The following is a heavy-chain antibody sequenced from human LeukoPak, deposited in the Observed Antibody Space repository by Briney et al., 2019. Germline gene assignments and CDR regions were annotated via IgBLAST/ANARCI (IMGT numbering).Heavy chain of an antibody. V-gene: IGHV3-11*01. Sequence: GGSLRLSCAASGFTFSDYYMSWIRQAPGKGLEWVSYISSSGSTIYYADSVKGRFTISRDNAKNSLYLQMNSLRAEDTAVYYCATDLGYCSSTSCYRGYAFDIWGQGTMVTVSS. J-gene: IGHJ3*02. CDR3: ATDLGYCSSTSCYRGYAFDI. CDR1: GFTFSDYY. CDR2: ISSSGSTI. D-gene: IGHD2-2*01.